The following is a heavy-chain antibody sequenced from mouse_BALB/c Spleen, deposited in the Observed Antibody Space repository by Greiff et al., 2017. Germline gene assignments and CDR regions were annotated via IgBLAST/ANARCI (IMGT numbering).Heavy chain of an antibody. CDR3: ARRGRWYFEV. CDR2: ISYSGST. CDR1: GYSITSDYA. V-gene: IGHV3-2*02. Sequence: DVKLQESGPGLVKPSQSLSLTCTVTGYSITSDYAWNWIRQFPGNKLEWMGYISYSGSTSYNPSLKSRISITRDTSKNQFFLQLNSVTTEDTATYYCARRGRWYFEVWGAGTTVTVSS. J-gene: IGHJ1*01.